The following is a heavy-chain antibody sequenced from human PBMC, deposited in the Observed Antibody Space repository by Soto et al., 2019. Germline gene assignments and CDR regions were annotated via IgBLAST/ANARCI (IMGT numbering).Heavy chain of an antibody. Sequence: SETLSLTCTVSGGSISSYYWSWIRQPPGKGLEWIGYIYYSGSTNYNPSLKSRVTISVDASKNQFSLKLSSVTAADTAVYYCARVGRNYYDSSGYYRYYYGMDVWGQGTTVTVSS. CDR1: GGSISSYY. D-gene: IGHD3-22*01. CDR2: IYYSGST. V-gene: IGHV4-59*01. J-gene: IGHJ6*02. CDR3: ARVGRNYYDSSGYYRYYYGMDV.